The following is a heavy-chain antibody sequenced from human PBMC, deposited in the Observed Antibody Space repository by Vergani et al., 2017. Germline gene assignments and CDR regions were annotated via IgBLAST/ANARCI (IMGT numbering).Heavy chain of an antibody. D-gene: IGHD3-10*01. CDR3: ARGMVRGVIMIMDYGMDV. CDR1: GGTFSSYA. J-gene: IGHJ6*02. V-gene: IGHV1-69*12. Sequence: QVQLVQSGAEVKKPGSSAKVSCKASGGTFSSYAISWVRQAPGQGLEWMGGIIPIFGTANYAQKFQGRVTITADESTSTAYMELSSLRSEDTAVYYCARGMVRGVIMIMDYGMDVWGQGTTVTVSS. CDR2: IIPIFGTA.